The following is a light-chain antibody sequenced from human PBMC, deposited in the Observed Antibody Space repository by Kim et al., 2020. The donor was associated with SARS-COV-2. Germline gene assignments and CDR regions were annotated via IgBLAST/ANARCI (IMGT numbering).Light chain of an antibody. CDR3: QQYGGSPPMYT. CDR1: QSVNRRS. CDR2: FAS. V-gene: IGKV3-20*01. Sequence: GERATLPSRASQSVNRRSLAWYQQKPGQAPRLLIYFASSRATGNPDRFSGSGSGTDFTLTINKLEPEDFAVYYCQQYGGSPPMYTFGQGTKLEI. J-gene: IGKJ2*01.